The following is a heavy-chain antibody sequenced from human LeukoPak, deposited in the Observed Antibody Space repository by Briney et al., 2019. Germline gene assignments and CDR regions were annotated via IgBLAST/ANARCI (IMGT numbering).Heavy chain of an antibody. CDR3: ARGDAYYDFWSGSTSGAFDI. D-gene: IGHD3-3*01. Sequence: SETLSLTCTVSGGSISNHYWSWIRQPPGKGLEWIRYIYYSGSTNYNPSLKSRVTISVDTSKNQFSLKLSSVTAADTAVYYCARGDAYYDFWSGSTSGAFDIWGQGTMVTVSS. V-gene: IGHV4-59*11. CDR1: GGSISNHY. CDR2: IYYSGST. J-gene: IGHJ3*02.